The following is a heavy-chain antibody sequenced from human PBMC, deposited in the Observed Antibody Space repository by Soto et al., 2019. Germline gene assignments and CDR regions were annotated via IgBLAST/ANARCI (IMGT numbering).Heavy chain of an antibody. D-gene: IGHD2-2*01. V-gene: IGHV1-69*13. CDR1: GGTFSSYA. CDR2: IIPIFGTA. J-gene: IGHJ6*02. CDR3: ARVYCSSTSCSIRGYYYYYGMDV. Sequence: SVKVSCKASGGTFSSYAISWVRQAPGQGLEWMGGIIPIFGTANYAQKFQGRVTITADESTSTAYMELSSLRSEDTAVYYCARVYCSSTSCSIRGYYYYYGMDVWGQGTTVTVSS.